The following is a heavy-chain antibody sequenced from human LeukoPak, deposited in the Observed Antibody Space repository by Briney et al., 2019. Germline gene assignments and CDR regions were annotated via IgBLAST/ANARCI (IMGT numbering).Heavy chain of an antibody. V-gene: IGHV4-34*01. CDR1: GGSLSGYY. J-gene: IGHJ4*02. D-gene: IGHD3-22*01. Sequence: TSETLSLTCAVYGGSLSGYYWSWIRQPPGKGLEWIGEINHSGSTNYNPSLKSRVTISVDTSKNQFSLKLSSVTAADTAVYYCARGPTYYYDSSGYYRFRYFDYWGQGTLVTVSS. CDR2: INHSGST. CDR3: ARGPTYYYDSSGYYRFRYFDY.